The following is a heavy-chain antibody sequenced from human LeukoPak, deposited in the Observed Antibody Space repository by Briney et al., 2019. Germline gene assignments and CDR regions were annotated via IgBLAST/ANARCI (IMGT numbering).Heavy chain of an antibody. CDR1: GYTFTSYY. CDR2: INPSGGST. Sequence: ASVKVSCKASGYTFTSYYMHWVRQAPGQGLEWMGIINPSGGSTSYAQKFQGRVTMTRDTSTSTVYMELSSLRSEGTAVYYSARDRGNYDFWSGFDYWGQGTLVTVSS. J-gene: IGHJ4*02. CDR3: ARDRGNYDFWSGFDY. V-gene: IGHV1-46*01. D-gene: IGHD3-3*01.